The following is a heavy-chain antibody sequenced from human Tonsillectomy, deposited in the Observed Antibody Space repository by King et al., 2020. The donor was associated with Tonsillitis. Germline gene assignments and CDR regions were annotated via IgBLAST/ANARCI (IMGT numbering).Heavy chain of an antibody. J-gene: IGHJ4*02. CDR1: GGSINNNY. CDR3: AREYCDSTSCYYFDY. D-gene: IGHD2-2*01. CDR2: FYSSGSA. V-gene: IGHV4-59*01. Sequence: PLQESGPGLVKPSETLSLTCTVSGGSINNNYWTWIRQPPGKGLEWIGFFYSSGSAKYNPSLKSRVSISGDTSKNQFSLKVNSVTAADTAVYYCAREYCDSTSCYYFDYWGQGTLVTVSS.